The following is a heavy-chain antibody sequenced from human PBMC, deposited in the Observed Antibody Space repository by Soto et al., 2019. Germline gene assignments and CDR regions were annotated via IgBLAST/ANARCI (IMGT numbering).Heavy chain of an antibody. J-gene: IGHJ4*02. CDR1: AFTFKNHW. CDR2: INGDGSFT. Sequence: PGGSLRLSCAASAFTFKNHWMHWVRQVPGKGPVWVSRINGDGSFTSYADAVKGRFTISRDNAKNTLSLQMNSLRAEDTAVYYCARLVERQCLNQWGQGTLVTVSS. CDR3: ARLVERQCLNQ. D-gene: IGHD2-15*01. V-gene: IGHV3-74*01.